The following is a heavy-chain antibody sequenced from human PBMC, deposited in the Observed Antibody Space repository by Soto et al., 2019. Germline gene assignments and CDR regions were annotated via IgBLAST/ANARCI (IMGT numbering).Heavy chain of an antibody. V-gene: IGHV5-51*01. D-gene: IGHD1-1*01. CDR3: ARQWGNWNDGYYYYMDV. CDR2: IYPGDSDT. J-gene: IGHJ6*03. CDR1: GYSFTSYW. Sequence: GESLKISCKGSGYSFTSYWIGWVRQMPGKGLEWMGIIYPGDSDTRYSPSFQGQVTISADKSISTAYLQWSSLKASDTAMYYCARQWGNWNDGYYYYMDVWGKGTTVTVSS.